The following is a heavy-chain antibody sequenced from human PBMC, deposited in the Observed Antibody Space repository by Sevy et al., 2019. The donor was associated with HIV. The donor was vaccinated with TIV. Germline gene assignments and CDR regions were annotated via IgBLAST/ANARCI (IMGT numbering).Heavy chain of an antibody. Sequence: GSLRLSCAVSGFTFSSYGMHWVRQAPGKGLEWVAFIRYDGSNKYYADSVKGRFTISRDNSKNTLYLQMNSLRAEDTAVYYCAKVPAGGTTLYYYYYMDVWGKGTTVTVSS. J-gene: IGHJ6*03. D-gene: IGHD1-7*01. CDR3: AKVPAGGTTLYYYYYMDV. CDR2: IRYDGSNK. V-gene: IGHV3-30*02. CDR1: GFTFSSYG.